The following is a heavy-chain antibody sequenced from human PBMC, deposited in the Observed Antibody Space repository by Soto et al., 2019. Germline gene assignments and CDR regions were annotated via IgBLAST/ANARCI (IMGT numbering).Heavy chain of an antibody. D-gene: IGHD2-8*01. V-gene: IGHV3-23*01. J-gene: IGHJ6*02. Sequence: GGSLRLSCAASGFTFSSYAMSWVRQAPGKGLEWVSAISGSGGSTYYADSVKGRFTISRDNSKNTLYLQMNSLRAEDTAVYYCANWEHCTNGVCYYYGMDVWGQGTTVTVSS. CDR3: ANWEHCTNGVCYYYGMDV. CDR2: ISGSGGST. CDR1: GFTFSSYA.